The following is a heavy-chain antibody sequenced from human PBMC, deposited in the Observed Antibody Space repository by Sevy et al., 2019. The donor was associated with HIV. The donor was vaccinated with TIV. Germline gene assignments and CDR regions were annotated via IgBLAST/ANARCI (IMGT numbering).Heavy chain of an antibody. Sequence: GGSLRLSCAASGFTFSSYAMNWVRQAPGKGPEWVSTISASGGHTFFADSVKGRFNIPRDNSKNTLYLQMNSLRAEDTAVYFCAKARLGDFFDYWGQGTLVTVSS. J-gene: IGHJ4*02. CDR2: ISASGGHT. CDR1: GFTFSSYA. CDR3: AKARLGDFFDY. V-gene: IGHV3-23*01. D-gene: IGHD4-17*01.